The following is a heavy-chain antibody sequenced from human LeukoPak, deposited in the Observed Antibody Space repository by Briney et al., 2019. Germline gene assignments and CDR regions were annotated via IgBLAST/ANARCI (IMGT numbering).Heavy chain of an antibody. J-gene: IGHJ5*02. Sequence: GASVKVSCKASGYTFTGYYMHWVRQAPGQGLEWMGWINPNGGGTNYAQKFQGRVTMTRDTSITTAYMELSRLRSDDTAVYYCARTMIVGYLSLFDPWGQGTLVTVSS. V-gene: IGHV1-2*02. CDR3: ARTMIVGYLSLFDP. CDR1: GYTFTGYY. D-gene: IGHD3-22*01. CDR2: INPNGGGT.